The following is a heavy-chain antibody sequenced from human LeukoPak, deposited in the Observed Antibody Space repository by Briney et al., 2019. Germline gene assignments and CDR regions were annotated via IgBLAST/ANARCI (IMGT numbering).Heavy chain of an antibody. CDR1: GFTFSDYY. J-gene: IGHJ3*02. Sequence: GGSLRLSCAASGFTFSDYYMSWIRQAPGKGLEWVSYISSSGSTIYYADSVKGRFTISRDNAKNSLYLQMNGLRAEDTAVYYCARGRVAVRSDAFDIWGQGTMVTVSS. CDR2: ISSSGSTI. CDR3: ARGRVAVRSDAFDI. V-gene: IGHV3-11*04. D-gene: IGHD6-19*01.